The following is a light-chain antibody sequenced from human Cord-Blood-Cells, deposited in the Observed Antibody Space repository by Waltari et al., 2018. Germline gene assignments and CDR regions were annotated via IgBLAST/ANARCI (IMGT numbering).Light chain of an antibody. CDR3: QQRSNWYT. CDR1: QSVSSY. V-gene: IGKV3-11*01. CDR2: DAS. J-gene: IGKJ2*01. Sequence: EIVLTQSPATLSLSPGERATLSCRASQSVSSYLAWYQQKPGQAPRLLIYDASNRATGIPARFSGSGSGTDFTLTISSLEPEDFAVYYCQQRSNWYTFGQGTKLKIK.